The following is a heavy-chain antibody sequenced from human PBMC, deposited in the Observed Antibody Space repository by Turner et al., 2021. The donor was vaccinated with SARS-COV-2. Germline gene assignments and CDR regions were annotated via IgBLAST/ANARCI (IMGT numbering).Heavy chain of an antibody. V-gene: IGHV5-51*01. CDR1: GYSFTSYW. CDR3: ARQVGVGPNIAVAGTGY. CDR2: IHPSDSDT. J-gene: IGHJ4*02. D-gene: IGHD6-19*01. Sequence: EVQLVQSGAEVNKPGESLKISCQGSGYSFTSYWIGWVRQMPGKGLEGMGIIHPSDSDTRYSPSFQGQVTISADKSISTAYLQWSSLKAADNAMYYCARQVGVGPNIAVAGTGYWGQGTLVTVSS.